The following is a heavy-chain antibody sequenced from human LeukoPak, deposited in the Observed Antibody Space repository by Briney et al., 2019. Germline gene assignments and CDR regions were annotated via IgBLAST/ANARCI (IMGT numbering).Heavy chain of an antibody. CDR3: ASDYGGYADFDY. CDR2: IKQDGSEK. Sequence: GGSLRLSCAASGFTFSSYNMNWVRRAPGKGLEWVANIKQDGSEKYYVDSVKGRFTISRDNAKNSLYLQMNSLRAEDTAVYYCASDYGGYADFDYWGQGTLVTVSS. J-gene: IGHJ4*02. D-gene: IGHD5-12*01. V-gene: IGHV3-7*01. CDR1: GFTFSSYN.